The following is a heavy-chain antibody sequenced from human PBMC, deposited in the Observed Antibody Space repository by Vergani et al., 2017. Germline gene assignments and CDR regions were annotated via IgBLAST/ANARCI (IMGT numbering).Heavy chain of an antibody. CDR1: GGSISSYY. Sequence: QVQLQESGPGLVKPSETLSLTCTVSGGSISSYYWSWIRQPPGKGLEWIGYIYYSGRTNYNPSLKSRVTISVDTSKNQFSLKRSSVTAADTAVYYCARGGSSSWYCDYWGQGTLVTVSS. CDR2: IYYSGRT. J-gene: IGHJ4*02. D-gene: IGHD6-13*01. V-gene: IGHV4-59*01. CDR3: ARGGSSSWYCDY.